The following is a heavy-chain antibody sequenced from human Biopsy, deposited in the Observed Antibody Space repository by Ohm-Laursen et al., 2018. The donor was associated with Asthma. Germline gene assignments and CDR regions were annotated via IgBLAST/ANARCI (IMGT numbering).Heavy chain of an antibody. CDR3: SRDFTIGSGSPFHF. J-gene: IGHJ4*02. V-gene: IGHV3-21*01. D-gene: IGHD3-10*01. Sequence: WIRQPPGKGLEWVASISSLSRYIYHATSLRGRFTISRDNAKGSLYLQMDSLRGDDTAVYYCSRDFTIGSGSPFHFWGRGTLVTVSS. CDR2: ISSLSRYI.